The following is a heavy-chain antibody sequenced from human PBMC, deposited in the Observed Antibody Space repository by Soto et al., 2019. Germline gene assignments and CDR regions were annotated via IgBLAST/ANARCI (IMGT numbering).Heavy chain of an antibody. V-gene: IGHV3-13*01. CDR2: IVTAGDT. CDR1: GFNFSSYD. J-gene: IGHJ6*02. D-gene: IGHD3-16*01. Sequence: EVQLVESGGGLVQPGGSLRLSCAASGFNFSSYDMHWVRQATGKGLEWGSVIVTAGDTYYPVSVKGRYTNTRENAKNSLYHQMNSLRAEDPAVYHCARTPTLGEAEPKNYEYYHAMDVGGQRTTVTVSS. CDR3: ARTPTLGEAEPKNYEYYHAMDV.